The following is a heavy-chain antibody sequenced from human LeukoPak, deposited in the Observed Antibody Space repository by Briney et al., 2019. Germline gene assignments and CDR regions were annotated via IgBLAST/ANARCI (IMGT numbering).Heavy chain of an antibody. D-gene: IGHD3-9*01. J-gene: IGHJ4*02. CDR3: ARHPYDILTGPSFDY. CDR1: GFTFSSDW. CDR2: INRDGRST. V-gene: IGHV3-74*01. Sequence: AGSLRLSCAASGFTFSSDWMHWVRQAPGKGLVWVSRINRDGRSTTYADSVKGRFTISRDNAKNTLYLQMNSLRAEDTAVYYCARHPYDILTGPSFDYWGQGTVVTVSS.